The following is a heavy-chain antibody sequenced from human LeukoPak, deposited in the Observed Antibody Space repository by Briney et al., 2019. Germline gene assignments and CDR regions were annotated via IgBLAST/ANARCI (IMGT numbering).Heavy chain of an antibody. CDR3: ATRRWLQLFHEYYFDY. D-gene: IGHD5-24*01. Sequence: PGGSLRLSCAASGFTFSSYSMNWVRQAPGKGLEWVSYISSSSSTIYYADSVKGRFTISRDNAKNSLYLQMNSLRAEDTAVYYCATRRWLQLFHEYYFDYWGQGTLVTVSS. V-gene: IGHV3-48*01. CDR2: ISSSSSTI. CDR1: GFTFSSYS. J-gene: IGHJ4*02.